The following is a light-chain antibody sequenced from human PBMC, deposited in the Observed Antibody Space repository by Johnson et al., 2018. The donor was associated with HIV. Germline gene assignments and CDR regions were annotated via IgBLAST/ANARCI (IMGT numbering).Light chain of an antibody. V-gene: IGLV1-51*02. CDR3: GTWDGSLSAGAV. J-gene: IGLJ1*01. Sequence: QSILTQPPSVSAAPGQRVNISCSGNISNIESYFVSWYQQLPGAAPTLLIYEDNKRPSGIPDRFSGSKSGTSATLGITGLQPGDGGDYYCGTWDGSLSAGAVFGTVTKVTVL. CDR1: ISNIESYF. CDR2: EDN.